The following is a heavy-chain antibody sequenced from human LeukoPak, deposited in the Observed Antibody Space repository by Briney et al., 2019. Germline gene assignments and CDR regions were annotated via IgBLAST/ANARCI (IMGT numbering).Heavy chain of an antibody. CDR3: ATRSSHTSSWYVYLLWDY. V-gene: IGHV3-7*01. J-gene: IGHJ4*02. CDR2: INQDGSEK. Sequence: PGGSLRLSCAASGFTFSDYWMTWVRQAPGKGLEWVANINQDGSEKNYVDSVKGRFTISRDNAKNSLYLQMNSLRAEDTAVYYCATRSSHTSSWYVYLLWDYWGQGALVTVSS. D-gene: IGHD6-13*01. CDR1: GFTFSDYW.